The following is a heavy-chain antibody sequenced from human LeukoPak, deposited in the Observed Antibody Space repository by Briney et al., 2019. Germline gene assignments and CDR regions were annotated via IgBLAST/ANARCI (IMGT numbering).Heavy chain of an antibody. J-gene: IGHJ5*02. CDR1: GGSFSGYY. Sequence: SETLSLTCAVYGGSFSGYYWSWIRQPPGKGLEWIGEINHSGSTNYNPSLKSRVTISVDTSKNQFSLKLSSVTAADTAVYYCARVSYYYGSGTPGGSDPWGQGTLVTVSS. CDR3: ARVSYYYGSGTPGGSDP. D-gene: IGHD3-10*01. CDR2: INHSGST. V-gene: IGHV4-34*01.